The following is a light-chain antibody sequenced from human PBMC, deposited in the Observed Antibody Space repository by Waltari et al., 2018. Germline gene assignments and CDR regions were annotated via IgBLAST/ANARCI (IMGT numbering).Light chain of an antibody. Sequence: VILTHSPATLSLSPGERATLSCRASQSVSSYLAWYQRKPGQAPRLLIYGTSSRATGIPDRFSGSKSGTEFTLTISSLEPEDFAGYYCQTDYSSPYSCGQGTKVEIK. CDR1: QSVSSY. V-gene: IGKV3-20*01. CDR2: GTS. CDR3: QTDYSSPYS. J-gene: IGKJ2*03.